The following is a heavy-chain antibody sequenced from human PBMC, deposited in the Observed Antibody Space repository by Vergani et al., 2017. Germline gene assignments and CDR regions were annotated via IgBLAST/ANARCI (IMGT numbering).Heavy chain of an antibody. D-gene: IGHD5-18*01. J-gene: IGHJ3*02. Sequence: QVQLVQSGAEVKKPGSSVKVSCKASGGTFSSYTISWVRQAPGQGLEWMGRIIPILGIANYAQKFQGRVTITADKSTSTAYMELSSLRSEDTAVYYCAREGLGSTAMRTHRMDAFDIWGQGTMVTVSS. CDR3: AREGLGSTAMRTHRMDAFDI. V-gene: IGHV1-69*08. CDR2: IIPILGIA. CDR1: GGTFSSYT.